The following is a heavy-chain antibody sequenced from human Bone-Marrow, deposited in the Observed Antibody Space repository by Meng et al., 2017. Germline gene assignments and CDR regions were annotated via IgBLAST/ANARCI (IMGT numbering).Heavy chain of an antibody. CDR1: GFSVSRYS. V-gene: IGHV3-30*04. CDR3: ARPAYSGSSTSDEAFDI. J-gene: IGHJ3*02. Sequence: GESLKIPCEASGFSVSRYSLHWVRQAPGKGLEWVAVISRDGSSKSYAAFVKGRFTISRDNSKSTLFLQMNSLRVEDTAMFYCARPAYSGSSTSDEAFDIWGQGTMVTVSS. D-gene: IGHD1-26*01. CDR2: ISRDGSSK.